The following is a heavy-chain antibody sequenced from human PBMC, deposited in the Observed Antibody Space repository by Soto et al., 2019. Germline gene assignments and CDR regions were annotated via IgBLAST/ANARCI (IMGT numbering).Heavy chain of an antibody. CDR1: GYTFTGYY. J-gene: IGHJ6*02. Sequence: ASVKVSCKASGYTFTGYYMHWVRQAPGQGLEWMGWINPNSGGTNYAQKFQGWVTMTRDTSISTAYMELSRLRSDDTAGYYCARALEAAAGTNPGLDYYYYGMDVWGQGTTVTVSS. V-gene: IGHV1-2*04. D-gene: IGHD6-13*01. CDR3: ARALEAAAGTNPGLDYYYYGMDV. CDR2: INPNSGGT.